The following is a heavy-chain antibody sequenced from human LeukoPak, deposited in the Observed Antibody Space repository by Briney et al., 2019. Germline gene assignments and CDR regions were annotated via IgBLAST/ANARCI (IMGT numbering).Heavy chain of an antibody. CDR1: GFPFSSYG. J-gene: IGHJ4*02. CDR2: ISDDGSNK. Sequence: GRSLRLPCAASGFPFSSYGMHWVRQSPGKGLEWVAAISDDGSNKYFADSVKGRFTISRDNSKNTLFVQMDRLRTEDTAVYYCLSVGSSARGDYWGQGTLVIVSS. D-gene: IGHD6-13*01. CDR3: LSVGSSARGDY. V-gene: IGHV3-30*03.